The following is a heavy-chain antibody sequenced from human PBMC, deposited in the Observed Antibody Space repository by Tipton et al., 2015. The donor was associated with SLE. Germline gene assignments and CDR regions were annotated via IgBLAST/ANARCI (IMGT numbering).Heavy chain of an antibody. CDR1: GGTIRCSAYY. Sequence: TLSLTCTVSGGTIRCSAYYWGWIRQPPGKGLEWVGSIHFSGSTHYTSSLGSRVTISVDTSKNQFSLRLTSVTAADTAVYYCASFLWYNSGSFEDWGQGMLVTVSS. CDR3: ASFLWYNSGSFED. J-gene: IGHJ4*02. V-gene: IGHV4-39*07. D-gene: IGHD6-19*01. CDR2: IHFSGST.